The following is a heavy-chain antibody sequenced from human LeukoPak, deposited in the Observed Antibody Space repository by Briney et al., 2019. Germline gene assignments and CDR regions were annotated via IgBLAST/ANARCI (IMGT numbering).Heavy chain of an antibody. CDR3: AKFGYSYGEINPEFDY. Sequence: PGGSLRLSCAASGFVFSNYAMNWVRQAPGKGLEWVSGISHSGGTTYYADSVKGRFTTSRDNSKDTLYLQMNSLRAEDTAVYYCAKFGYSYGEINPEFDYWGQGTLVTVSS. J-gene: IGHJ4*02. V-gene: IGHV3-23*01. CDR2: ISHSGGTT. D-gene: IGHD5-18*01. CDR1: GFVFSNYA.